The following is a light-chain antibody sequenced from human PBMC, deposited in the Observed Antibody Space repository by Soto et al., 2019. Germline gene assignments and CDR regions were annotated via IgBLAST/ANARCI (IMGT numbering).Light chain of an antibody. CDR1: QSISSN. CDR3: QHYNNWPPWT. CDR2: GAS. V-gene: IGKV3-15*01. J-gene: IGKJ1*01. Sequence: EIVMTQSPATLSVSPGERATLSCRASQSISSNLAWYHQKPGQAPRLLIYGASTRATGIPARFSGSGSGTEFTPTISSLQSEDFAVYYCQHYNNWPPWTFGQGTKVESK.